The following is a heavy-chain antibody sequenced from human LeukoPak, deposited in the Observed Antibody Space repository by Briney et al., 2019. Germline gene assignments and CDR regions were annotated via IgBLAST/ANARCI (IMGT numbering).Heavy chain of an antibody. V-gene: IGHV3-23*01. CDR1: GFTFSSYA. CDR3: AKGYSSSTYNDY. D-gene: IGHD6-6*01. Sequence: GGSLRLSCAASGFTFSSYAMSWVRQAPGKGLEWVSAISGSGGSTYCADSVKGRFTISRDNSKNTLYLQMNSLRAGDTAVYYCAKGYSSSTYNDYWGQGTLVTVSS. CDR2: ISGSGGST. J-gene: IGHJ4*02.